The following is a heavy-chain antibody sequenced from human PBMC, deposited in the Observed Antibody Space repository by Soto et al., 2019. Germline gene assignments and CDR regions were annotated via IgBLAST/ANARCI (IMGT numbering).Heavy chain of an antibody. CDR2: IYPGDSDT. Sequence: GESLKISCKGSGYSFTSYWIGWVRHMPGKGLEWMGIIYPGDSDTRYSPSFQGQVTISADKSISTAYLQWSSLKASDTAMYYCARHGGYSYGSVTYYYYGMDVWGQGTTVTVSS. CDR3: ARHGGYSYGSVTYYYYGMDV. J-gene: IGHJ6*02. D-gene: IGHD5-18*01. V-gene: IGHV5-51*01. CDR1: GYSFTSYW.